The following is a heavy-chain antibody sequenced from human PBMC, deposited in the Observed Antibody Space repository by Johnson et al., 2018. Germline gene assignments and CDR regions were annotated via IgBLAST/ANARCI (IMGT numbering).Heavy chain of an antibody. Sequence: VQSGGSLTLSCAASGFTFSIYDMTWVRQAPGKGLEWVSSISTTSISSYYADSVKGRFTISRDNSKNTLFLQLNSLRAEETAIYYCAKVRVARSRFEALDVGGQGALVTVSS. CDR1: GFTFSIYD. CDR3: AKVRVARSRFEALDV. V-gene: IGHV3-23*01. CDR2: ISTTSISS. D-gene: IGHD3-3*01. J-gene: IGHJ3*01.